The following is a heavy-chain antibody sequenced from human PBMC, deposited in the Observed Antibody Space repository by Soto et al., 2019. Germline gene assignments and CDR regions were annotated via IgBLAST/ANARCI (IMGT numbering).Heavy chain of an antibody. Sequence: QVQLVESGGGVIQSGRSLRLSCAASGFTFSTSGMHWIRQAPGKGLEWVAMISHDGGATYYVDSVKGRFTFSRDTDKNTLHLQMDSLRPEDTATYYCAKDWGSSGWYNWFDPWGQGTLVTVSS. J-gene: IGHJ5*02. D-gene: IGHD6-13*01. V-gene: IGHV3-30*18. CDR2: ISHDGGAT. CDR1: GFTFSTSG. CDR3: AKDWGSSGWYNWFDP.